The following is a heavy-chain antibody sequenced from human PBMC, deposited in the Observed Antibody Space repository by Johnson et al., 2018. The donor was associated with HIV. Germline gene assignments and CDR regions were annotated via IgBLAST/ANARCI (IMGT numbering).Heavy chain of an antibody. CDR3: ARVWTFYYDSSGFRNDAFDI. J-gene: IGHJ3*02. D-gene: IGHD3-22*01. V-gene: IGHV3-11*01. CDR1: GFIFSDYY. Sequence: QMQLVESGGGLVKAGGSLRLSCAASGFIFSDYYMSWIRQAPGKGLEWVSYISSSGTIIYYVDSVKCRFTISRDNAKNSLYLQMNGLRAEDTALYYCARVWTFYYDSSGFRNDAFDIWGQGTMVSVSS. CDR2: ISSSGTII.